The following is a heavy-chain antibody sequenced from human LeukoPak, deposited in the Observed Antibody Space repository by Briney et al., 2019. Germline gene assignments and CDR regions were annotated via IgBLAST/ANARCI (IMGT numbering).Heavy chain of an antibody. J-gene: IGHJ4*02. Sequence: PSETLSLTCAVYGGSFRGYYWSWIRQPPGKGLEWIGEINHSGSTNYNPSLKSRVTISVDTSKNQFSLKLSSVTAADTAVYYCASVSYDSSGYYTGFDYWGQGTLVTVSS. CDR3: ASVSYDSSGYYTGFDY. CDR1: GGSFRGYY. CDR2: INHSGST. V-gene: IGHV4-34*01. D-gene: IGHD3-22*01.